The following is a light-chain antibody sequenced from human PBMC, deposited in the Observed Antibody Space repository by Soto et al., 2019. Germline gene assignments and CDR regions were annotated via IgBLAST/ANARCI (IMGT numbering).Light chain of an antibody. CDR3: QQYNNWPPWT. Sequence: EIVMTQSPATLSVSPGERATLSCRASQSVSSNLAWYQQKPGQAPRLLIYGASTRATGTPARFSGGGSGTEFTLTISSLQSEDFAVYYCQQYNNWPPWTFGQGTKVEIK. CDR1: QSVSSN. CDR2: GAS. J-gene: IGKJ1*01. V-gene: IGKV3-15*01.